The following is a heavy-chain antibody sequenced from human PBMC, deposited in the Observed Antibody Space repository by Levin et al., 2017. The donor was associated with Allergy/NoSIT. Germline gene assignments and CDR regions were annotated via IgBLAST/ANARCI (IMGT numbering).Heavy chain of an antibody. V-gene: IGHV3-30*18. CDR3: AKEGSMAYNYYGLDV. D-gene: IGHD2-2*01. J-gene: IGHJ6*02. CDR2: ILNDGTKT. CDR1: GFIFGRYA. Sequence: GGSLRLSCVGSGFIFGRYAIHWVRQSPGKGLEWVAVILNDGTKTFYADSVKGRFTISRDNVKNMVYLQMTGLKPEDTGLYFCAKEGSMAYNYYGLDVWGQGTSVTVSS.